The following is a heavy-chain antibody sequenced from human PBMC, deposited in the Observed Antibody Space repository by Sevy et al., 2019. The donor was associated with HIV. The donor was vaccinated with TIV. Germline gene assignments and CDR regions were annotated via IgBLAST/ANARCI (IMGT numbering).Heavy chain of an antibody. Sequence: ASVKVSCKASGGTFSSYAISWVRQAPGQGLEWMGGIIPIFGTANYAQKFQGRVTITADESTSTAYMELGSLRSEDTAVYYCARGYGSSDYYYGMDVWGQGTTVTVSS. J-gene: IGHJ6*02. CDR2: IIPIFGTA. CDR1: GGTFSSYA. D-gene: IGHD3-10*01. CDR3: ARGYGSSDYYYGMDV. V-gene: IGHV1-69*13.